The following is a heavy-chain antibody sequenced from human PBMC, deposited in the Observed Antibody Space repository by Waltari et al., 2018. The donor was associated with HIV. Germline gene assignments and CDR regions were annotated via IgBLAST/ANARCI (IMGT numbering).Heavy chain of an antibody. CDR2: INHSGST. J-gene: IGHJ3*02. V-gene: IGHV4-34*01. CDR1: GGSFSGYY. CDR3: ARAAMVRGVIITDALDI. D-gene: IGHD3-10*01. Sequence: QVQLQQWGAGLLKPSETLSLTCAVYGGSFSGYYWSWIRQPPGKGLEWIGEINHSGSTNYNPSLKSRVTISVDTSKNQFSLKRSSVTAADTAVYYCARAAMVRGVIITDALDIWGQGTMVTVSS.